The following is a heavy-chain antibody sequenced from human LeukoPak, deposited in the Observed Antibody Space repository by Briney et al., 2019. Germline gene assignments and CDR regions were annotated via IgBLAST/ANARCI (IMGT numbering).Heavy chain of an antibody. CDR1: GFTFSSYA. D-gene: IGHD1-7*01. CDR3: AKIRVSWNYAGDFHI. Sequence: GGSLRLSCAASGFTFSSYAMTWVRQAPGKGLEWVSLISPTGGSTYYADSLKGRFTISRDNSKNTVYLQMSSLRVEDTAVYYCAKIRVSWNYAGDFHIWGQGTMVTVSS. J-gene: IGHJ3*02. CDR2: ISPTGGST. V-gene: IGHV3-23*01.